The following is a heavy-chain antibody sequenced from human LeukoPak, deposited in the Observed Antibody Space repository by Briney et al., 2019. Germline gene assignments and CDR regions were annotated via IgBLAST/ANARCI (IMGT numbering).Heavy chain of an antibody. V-gene: IGHV4-39*01. J-gene: IGHJ4*02. CDR2: IYYSGST. D-gene: IGHD3-10*01. CDR1: GGSISSSSYY. CDR3: ARYMVRGGKPMYYFDY. Sequence: SETLSLTCTVSGGSISSSSYYWGWIRQPPGKGLEWIGSIYYSGSTYYNPSLKSRVTISVDTSKNQFSLKLSSVTAADTAVYYCARYMVRGGKPMYYFDYWGQGTLVTVSS.